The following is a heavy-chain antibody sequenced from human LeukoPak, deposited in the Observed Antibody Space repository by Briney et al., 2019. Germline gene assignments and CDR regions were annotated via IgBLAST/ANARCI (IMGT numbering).Heavy chain of an antibody. CDR2: INPSGGST. CDR3: ARAPYYYDSSGYRKPFDY. V-gene: IGHV1-46*01. J-gene: IGHJ4*02. Sequence: ASVKVSCEASGYTFTSYYMHWVRQAPGQGLEWMGIINPSGGSTSYAQKFQGRVTMTRDTSTSTVYMELSSLRSEDTAVYYCARAPYYYDSSGYRKPFDYWGQGTLVTVSS. D-gene: IGHD3-22*01. CDR1: GYTFTSYY.